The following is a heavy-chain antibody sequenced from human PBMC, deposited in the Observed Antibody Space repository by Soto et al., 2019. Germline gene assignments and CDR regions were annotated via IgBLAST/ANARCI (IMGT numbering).Heavy chain of an antibody. D-gene: IGHD3-3*01. CDR1: GDSVSSNSAA. V-gene: IGHV6-1*01. CDR2: TYYRSKWYN. Sequence: SQTLSLTCAIAGDSVSSNSAAWNWIRQSPSRGLEWLGRTYYRSKWYNDYAVSVKSRITINPDTSKNQFSLKLSSVTAADTAVYYCARKGEYYDFWSGYSGMFDYWGQGTLVTVSS. CDR3: ARKGEYYDFWSGYSGMFDY. J-gene: IGHJ4*02.